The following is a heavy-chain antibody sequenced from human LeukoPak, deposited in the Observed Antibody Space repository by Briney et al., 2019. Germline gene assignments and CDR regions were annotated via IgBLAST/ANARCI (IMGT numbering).Heavy chain of an antibody. J-gene: IGHJ4*02. CDR3: AKVYLKYSSGWYDY. CDR1: GFTFDDYA. Sequence: GRSLRLSCAASGFTFDDYAMHWVRQAPGKGLEWVSLISGVGGSTYHADSGKGRFTISRDNSKNSLYLQMNGLRTEDTALYYCAKVYLKYSSGWYDYWGQGTLVTVSS. CDR2: ISGVGGST. D-gene: IGHD6-19*01. V-gene: IGHV3-43*02.